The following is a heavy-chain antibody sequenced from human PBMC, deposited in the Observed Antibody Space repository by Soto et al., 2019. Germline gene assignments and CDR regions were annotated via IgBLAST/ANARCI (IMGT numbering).Heavy chain of an antibody. D-gene: IGHD1-26*01. CDR3: TTEGGSYINYYYYGMDV. CDR1: GFTFSNAW. J-gene: IGHJ6*02. V-gene: IGHV3-15*01. Sequence: EVQLVESGGGLVKPGGSLRLSCAASGFTFSNAWMSWVRQAPGKGLEWVGRIKSKTDGGTTDYAAPGKGRFTISRDDSKNTLYLQMSSLKTEDTAVYYCTTEGGSYINYYYYGMDVWGQGTTVTVSS. CDR2: IKSKTDGGTT.